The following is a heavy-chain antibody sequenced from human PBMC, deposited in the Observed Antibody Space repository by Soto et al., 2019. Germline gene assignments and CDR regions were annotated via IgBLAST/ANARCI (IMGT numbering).Heavy chain of an antibody. CDR2: IRQDGGQA. D-gene: IGHD3-16*01. Sequence: GESLKISCTTSGFTFANYWMCWVRQAPGKGLEWVANIRQDGGQAFYGDSVKGRFTISRDNAENSLYLQMTTLRAEDTALYYCARVWGLQWSSIYFYYMDVWGKGTTVTVSS. CDR3: ARVWGLQWSSIYFYYMDV. V-gene: IGHV3-7*01. J-gene: IGHJ6*03. CDR1: GFTFANYW.